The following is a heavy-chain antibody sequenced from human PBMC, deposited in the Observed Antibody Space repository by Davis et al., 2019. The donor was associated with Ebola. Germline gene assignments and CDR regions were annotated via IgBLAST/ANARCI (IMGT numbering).Heavy chain of an antibody. CDR2: IYYSGST. J-gene: IGHJ4*02. D-gene: IGHD3-10*01. V-gene: IGHV4-59*12. Sequence: SETLSLTCTVSGGSISSYYWSWIRQPPGKGLEWIGYIYYSGSTYYNPSLKSRVTISVDRSKNQFSLKLSSVTAADTAVYYCARDIGEIHYWGQGTLVTVSS. CDR1: GGSISSYY. CDR3: ARDIGEIHY.